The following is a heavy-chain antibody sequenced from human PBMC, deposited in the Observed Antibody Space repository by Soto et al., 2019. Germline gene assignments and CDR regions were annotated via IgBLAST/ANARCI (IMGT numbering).Heavy chain of an antibody. D-gene: IGHD3-10*01. CDR2: IYPGDSDT. Sequence: GESLKISCKGSGYSFTSYWIGWVRQMLRKGLEWMGIIYPGDSDTRYSPSFQGQVTISADKSISTAYLQWSSLKASDTAMYYCARWGTGYYGSGSYRDYYGMDVWGQGTTVTVSS. CDR1: GYSFTSYW. CDR3: ARWGTGYYGSGSYRDYYGMDV. V-gene: IGHV5-51*01. J-gene: IGHJ6*02.